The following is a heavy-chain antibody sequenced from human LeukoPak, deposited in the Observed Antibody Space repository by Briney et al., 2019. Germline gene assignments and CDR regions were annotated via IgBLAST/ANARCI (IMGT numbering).Heavy chain of an antibody. Sequence: SETLSLTCTVSGGSISSSSYYWGWIRQPPGKGLEWIGSIYYSGSTYYNPSLKSRVTISVDTSKNQFSLKLSSVTAADTAVYYCARPGSGNYYAYWGQGTLVTVSS. CDR2: IYYSGST. J-gene: IGHJ4*02. CDR3: ARPGSGNYYAY. D-gene: IGHD3-10*01. V-gene: IGHV4-39*01. CDR1: GGSISSSSYY.